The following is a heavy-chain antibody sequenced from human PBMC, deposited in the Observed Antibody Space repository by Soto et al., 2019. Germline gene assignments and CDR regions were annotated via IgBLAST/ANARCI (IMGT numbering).Heavy chain of an antibody. D-gene: IGHD6-19*01. Sequence: QVQLVESGGGVVQPGRSLRLSCAASGFTFSSYGMHWVRQAPGKGLEWVAVIWYDGSNKYYADSVKGRFTISRDNSKNTLYLQMNSLRAEDTAVYYCARDRGLAVAGRSSFFDYWGQGTLVTVSS. V-gene: IGHV3-33*01. J-gene: IGHJ4*02. CDR3: ARDRGLAVAGRSSFFDY. CDR2: IWYDGSNK. CDR1: GFTFSSYG.